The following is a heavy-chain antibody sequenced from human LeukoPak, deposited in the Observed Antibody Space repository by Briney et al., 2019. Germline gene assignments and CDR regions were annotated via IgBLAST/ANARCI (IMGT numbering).Heavy chain of an antibody. CDR3: ARDGSIGGLDY. J-gene: IGHJ4*02. CDR2: IQQRGSEK. V-gene: IGHV3-7*01. Sequence: GGSLRLSCAASGFRFTDYSMSWVRQAPGKGLEWVANIQQRGSEKYYVDSVKGRFTISRDNARNSLYLQMNSLRAEDTAVYYCARDGSIGGLDYWGQGTLVAVSS. D-gene: IGHD2/OR15-2a*01. CDR1: GFRFTDYS.